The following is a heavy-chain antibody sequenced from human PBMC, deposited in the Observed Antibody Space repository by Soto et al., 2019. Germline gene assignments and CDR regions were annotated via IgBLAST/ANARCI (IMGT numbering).Heavy chain of an antibody. Sequence: ASVKVSCKASGFSFRNYGFRWVRQAPGQGLEWMGWINPNNGGTNYAQKFQGWVTMTRDTSISTAYMELSRLRSDDTAVYYCAREYSGYGIWYYYGMDVWGQGTTVTVSS. V-gene: IGHV1-2*04. CDR2: INPNNGGT. J-gene: IGHJ6*02. CDR1: GFSFRNYG. D-gene: IGHD5-12*01. CDR3: AREYSGYGIWYYYGMDV.